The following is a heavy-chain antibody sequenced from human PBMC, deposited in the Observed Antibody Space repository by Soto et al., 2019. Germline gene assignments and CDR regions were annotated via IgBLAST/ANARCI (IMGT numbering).Heavy chain of an antibody. D-gene: IGHD3-3*01. CDR2: ISSSSSYI. V-gene: IGHV3-21*01. CDR3: ASPLSDDAFDI. CDR1: GFTFSSYS. J-gene: IGHJ3*02. Sequence: GESLKISCAASGFTFSSYSMNWVRQAPGKGLEWVSSISSSSSYIYYADSVKGRFTISRDNAKNSLYLQMNSLRAEDTAVYYCASPLSDDAFDIWGQGTMVTVSS.